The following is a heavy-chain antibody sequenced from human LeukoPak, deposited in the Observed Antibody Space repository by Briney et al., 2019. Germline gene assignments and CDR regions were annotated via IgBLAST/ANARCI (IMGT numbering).Heavy chain of an antibody. CDR2: IYSGGST. Sequence: PGGSLRLSCAASGFTVSSNYMSWVRQAPGKGLEWVSVIYSGGSTYYADSVKGRFTISRDNAKNSLYLQMNSLRAEDTALYYCARGRGYYYDSSGSNPFDYWGQGTLVTVSS. CDR3: ARGRGYYYDSSGSNPFDY. V-gene: IGHV3-53*01. J-gene: IGHJ4*02. D-gene: IGHD3-22*01. CDR1: GFTVSSNY.